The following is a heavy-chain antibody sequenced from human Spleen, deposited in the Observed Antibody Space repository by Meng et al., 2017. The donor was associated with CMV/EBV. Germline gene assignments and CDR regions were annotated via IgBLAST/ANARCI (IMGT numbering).Heavy chain of an antibody. CDR3: ARAWGIGSYYPYYFDY. J-gene: IGHJ4*02. Sequence: ASVKVSCKASGYTFTSYGIGWVRQAPGQGLEWMGWISAYNGNTNYAQKLQGRVTMTTDTSTSTAYMELRSLRSDDTAVYYCARAWGIGSYYPYYFDYWGQGTLVTVSS. CDR2: ISAYNGNT. CDR1: GYTFTSYG. D-gene: IGHD1-26*01. V-gene: IGHV1-18*01.